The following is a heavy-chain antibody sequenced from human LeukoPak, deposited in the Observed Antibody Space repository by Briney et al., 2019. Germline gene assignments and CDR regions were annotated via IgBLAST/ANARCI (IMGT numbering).Heavy chain of an antibody. D-gene: IGHD3-3*01. CDR3: ATSSVSRYYDFWSGFDY. V-gene: IGHV1-24*01. CDR2: FDPEDGET. Sequence: ASVKVSCKVSGYTLTELSMHWVRQAPGKGLEWMGGFDPEDGETIYAQKFQGRVTMTEDTSTDTAYMELSSLRSDDTAVYYCATSSVSRYYDFWSGFDYWGQGTLVTVSS. J-gene: IGHJ4*02. CDR1: GYTLTELS.